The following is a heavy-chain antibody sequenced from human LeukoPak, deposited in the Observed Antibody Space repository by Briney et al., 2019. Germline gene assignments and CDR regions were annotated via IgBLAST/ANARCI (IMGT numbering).Heavy chain of an antibody. J-gene: IGHJ4*02. CDR3: ARQTGSGLFILP. Sequence: SETLSLTCTVSGGSISSYYWSWIRQPPGKGLEWIGYIYSSGSTSYKSSLKSRVTISVDTSKNQFSLRLTSVTAADTAVYYCARQTGSGLFILPGGQGTLVTVSS. CDR1: GGSISSYY. V-gene: IGHV4-59*08. CDR2: IYSSGST. D-gene: IGHD3/OR15-3a*01.